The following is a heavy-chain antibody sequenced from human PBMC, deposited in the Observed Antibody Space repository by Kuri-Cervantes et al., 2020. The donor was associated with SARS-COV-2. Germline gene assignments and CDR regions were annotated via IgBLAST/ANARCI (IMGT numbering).Heavy chain of an antibody. CDR2: IVPILDTA. CDR1: GGTFSNYA. J-gene: IGHJ3*02. Sequence: SVKVSCKVSGGTFSNYAISWVRQAPGQGLEWMGRIVPILDTANSAQNFQGRVTITADKSTNTAYMELSSLRDEDTAVYYCARGDWTIFGVVKDGDAFDIWGQGTMVTISS. V-gene: IGHV1-69*04. D-gene: IGHD3-3*01. CDR3: ARGDWTIFGVVKDGDAFDI.